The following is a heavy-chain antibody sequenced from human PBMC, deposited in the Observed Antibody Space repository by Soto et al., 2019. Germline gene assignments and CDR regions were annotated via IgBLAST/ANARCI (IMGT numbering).Heavy chain of an antibody. Sequence: QVQLVESGGGLVKPGGSLRLSCAASGFTFSDYYMSWIRQAPGKGLEWVSYIISSSSYTNYADSVKGRFTISRDNAKNSLYLQMNSLRAEDTAVYYCARDKGIQLWRAGGMDVWGQGTTVTVSS. D-gene: IGHD5-18*01. CDR1: GFTFSDYY. CDR3: ARDKGIQLWRAGGMDV. J-gene: IGHJ6*02. V-gene: IGHV3-11*06. CDR2: IISSSSYT.